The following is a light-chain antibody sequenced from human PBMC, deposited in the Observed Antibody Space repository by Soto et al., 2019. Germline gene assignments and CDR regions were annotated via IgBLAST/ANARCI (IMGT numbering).Light chain of an antibody. V-gene: IGKV1-39*01. Sequence: DSQVAQFPSSLSASPRPCLPIFGPASQSISSYLNWYQQKPGKAPKLLIYAASSLQSGVPSRFSGSGSGTDFTLTISCLQSEDFATYYCQQYYSFPWTFGQGTKVDI. CDR2: AAS. CDR3: QQYYSFPWT. CDR1: QSISSY. J-gene: IGKJ1*01.